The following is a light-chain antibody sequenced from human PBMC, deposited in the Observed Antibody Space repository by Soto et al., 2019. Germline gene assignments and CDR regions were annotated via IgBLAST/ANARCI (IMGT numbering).Light chain of an antibody. J-gene: IGLJ1*01. CDR3: TSYTSLSARV. V-gene: IGLV2-14*01. CDR2: DVS. Sequence: QSALTQPASVSGSPGQSVTISCTGTSSDVGGYNYVSWYQQHPGKAPKLMIYDVSNRPSGVSNRFSGSNAGNTASLTISGLQAEDEADYYFTSYTSLSARVFGAGTKLTVL. CDR1: SSDVGGYNY.